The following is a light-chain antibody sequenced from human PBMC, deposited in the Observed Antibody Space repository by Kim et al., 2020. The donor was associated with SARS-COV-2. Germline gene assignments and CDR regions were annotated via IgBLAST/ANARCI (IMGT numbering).Light chain of an antibody. CDR2: FGS. CDR3: MQAQHPPYT. Sequence: PAARSRRPSHCHRWTDCYHYFGWYQKRPGQSPQLLLYFGSNRAAGVPGRFRGRGTGTDFTLNISRVEAEDVGDYFWMQAQHPPYTFGQGTKLEI. V-gene: IGKV2-28*01. J-gene: IGKJ2*01. CDR1: HCHRWTDCYHY.